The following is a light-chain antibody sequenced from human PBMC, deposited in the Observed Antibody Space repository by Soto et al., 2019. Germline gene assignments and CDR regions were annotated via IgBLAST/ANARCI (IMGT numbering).Light chain of an antibody. Sequence: EIVLTQSPGTLSLSPGERATLSCRASQSVSSYLAWYQRKPGQAPRLLIYGASSRATGIPDRFSGSGSGTNFTPTIRRLEPEDFAVYYCQQYGGSPQTSAQGTKVDIK. CDR1: QSVSSY. CDR3: QQYGGSPQT. V-gene: IGKV3-20*01. J-gene: IGKJ1*01. CDR2: GAS.